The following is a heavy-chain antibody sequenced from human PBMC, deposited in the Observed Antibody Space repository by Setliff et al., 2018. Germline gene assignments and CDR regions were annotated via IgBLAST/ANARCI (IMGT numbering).Heavy chain of an antibody. CDR3: ASLGMTTMMDWYFDL. CDR1: GGSFSGYY. D-gene: IGHD4-4*01. V-gene: IGHV4-34*01. CDR2: INHSGST. J-gene: IGHJ2*01. Sequence: LSLTCAVYGGSFSGYYWSWIRQPPGKGLEWIGEINHSGSTNYNPSLKSRVTISIDTSKNQFSLKLSSVTAADTAVYYCASLGMTTMMDWYFDLWGRGTLVTVS.